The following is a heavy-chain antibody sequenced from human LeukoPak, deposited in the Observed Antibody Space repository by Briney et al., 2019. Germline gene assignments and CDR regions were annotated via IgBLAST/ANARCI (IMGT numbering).Heavy chain of an antibody. Sequence: GGSLRLSCAASGFTFDDYGMSSVRQVSGKGLEWVSGINWNGGSTGYADSVKGRFTISRDNAKNSLYLQMNSLRAEDTALYYCARWASKGGMDVWGKGITVTVSS. V-gene: IGHV3-20*04. CDR3: ARWASKGGMDV. D-gene: IGHD3-16*01. CDR2: INWNGGST. J-gene: IGHJ6*04. CDR1: GFTFDDYG.